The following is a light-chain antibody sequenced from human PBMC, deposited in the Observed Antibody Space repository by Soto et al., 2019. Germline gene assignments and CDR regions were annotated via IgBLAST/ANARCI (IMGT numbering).Light chain of an antibody. V-gene: IGKV3-20*01. J-gene: IGKJ5*01. CDR2: GAS. Sequence: IVLTQSPGTLSLSTGERATLSCRASQSVSSSYLAWYQQKPGQAPRLLIYGASTRATGIPARFSASGSETDFTLTISSLEPEDFAVYYCQQYNNWPPITFGQGTRLEIK. CDR1: QSVSSSY. CDR3: QQYNNWPPIT.